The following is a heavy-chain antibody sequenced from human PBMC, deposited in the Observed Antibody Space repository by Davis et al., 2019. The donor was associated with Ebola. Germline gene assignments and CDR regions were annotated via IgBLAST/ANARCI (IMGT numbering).Heavy chain of an antibody. D-gene: IGHD5-12*01. Sequence: GESLKISCAASGFTFSSYAMHWVRQAPGKGLEWVSAISGSGGSTYYADSVKGRFTISRDNSKNTLYLQMNSLRAEDTAVYYCAKASSWLRFYYYGMDVWGQGTTVTVSS. CDR2: ISGSGGST. CDR3: AKASSWLRFYYYGMDV. CDR1: GFTFSSYA. V-gene: IGHV3-23*01. J-gene: IGHJ6*02.